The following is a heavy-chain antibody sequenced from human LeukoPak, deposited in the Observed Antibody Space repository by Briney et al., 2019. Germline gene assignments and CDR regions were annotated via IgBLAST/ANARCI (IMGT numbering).Heavy chain of an antibody. J-gene: IGHJ4*02. Sequence: PGGSLRLSCAASGFTFSSYSMNWVRQAPGKGLEWVSAISGSGGSTYYADSVKGRFTISRDNSKNTLYLQMNSLRAEDTAVYYCARYCSSTSCYSSAPDYWGQGTLVTVSS. V-gene: IGHV3-23*01. CDR2: ISGSGGST. D-gene: IGHD2-2*02. CDR3: ARYCSSTSCYSSAPDY. CDR1: GFTFSSYS.